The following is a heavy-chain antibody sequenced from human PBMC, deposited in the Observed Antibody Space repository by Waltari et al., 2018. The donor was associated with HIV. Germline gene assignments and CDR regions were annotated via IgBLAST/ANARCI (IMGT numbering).Heavy chain of an antibody. V-gene: IGHV3-9*01. CDR3: AKDWGSYGYGWVDY. J-gene: IGHJ4*02. Sequence: EVQLVESGGGLVQPGRSLRLSCAASGFTFDDYAMHWVRQAPGKGLEWVSGISWNSGSIGYADSVKGRFTISRDNAKNSLYLQMNSLRAEDTALYYCAKDWGSYGYGWVDYWGQGTLVTVSS. CDR2: ISWNSGSI. D-gene: IGHD5-18*01. CDR1: GFTFDDYA.